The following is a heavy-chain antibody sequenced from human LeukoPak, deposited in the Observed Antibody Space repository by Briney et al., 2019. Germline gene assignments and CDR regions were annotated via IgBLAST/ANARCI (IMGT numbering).Heavy chain of an antibody. V-gene: IGHV3-23*01. Sequence: GGSLRLSCAASGFTFNNYAMTWVRQAPGKGLEWVSAISDDGDGTYNADSVKGRFTISRDNSKNTLYLQMNSLRAEDTGVYYWAKGRPYFDYWGQGTLVTVSS. D-gene: IGHD3-16*01. CDR3: AKGRPYFDY. CDR1: GFTFNNYA. CDR2: ISDDGDGT. J-gene: IGHJ4*02.